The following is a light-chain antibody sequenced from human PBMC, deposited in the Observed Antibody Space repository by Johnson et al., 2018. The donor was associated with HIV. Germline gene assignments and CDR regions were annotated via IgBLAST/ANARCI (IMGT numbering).Light chain of an antibody. J-gene: IGLJ1*01. CDR2: DTS. CDR1: SSNIGNNY. CDR3: GTWDSSLSAGPYV. V-gene: IGLV1-51*01. Sequence: QSVLTQPPSVSAAPGQKVTISCSGSSSNIGNNYVSWYQQLPGTAPKLLIYDTSKRPSGIPDRFSGSKSGTSATLGITGLQTRDEADYYCGTWDSSLSAGPYVFGTGTKVTVL.